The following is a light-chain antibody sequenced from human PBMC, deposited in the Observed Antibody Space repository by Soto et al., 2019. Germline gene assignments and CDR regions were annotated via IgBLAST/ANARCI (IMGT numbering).Light chain of an antibody. Sequence: EIVLTQSPGTLTLSPGERATLSCRASQSVVNNALAWYQQKPGQAPRRLIYGASNSATGIPDRFSAFGSGTEFTRTISRLEPEDFEVYFCQQYVTSPYTFGQGTRLEIK. CDR3: QQYVTSPYT. V-gene: IGKV3-20*01. CDR1: QSVVNNA. CDR2: GAS. J-gene: IGKJ2*01.